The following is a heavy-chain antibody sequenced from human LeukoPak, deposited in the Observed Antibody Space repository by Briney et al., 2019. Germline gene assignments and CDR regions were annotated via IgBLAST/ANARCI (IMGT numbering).Heavy chain of an antibody. CDR3: ARDHDSHYDILTGPDY. J-gene: IGHJ4*02. CDR2: IYSGGST. V-gene: IGHV3-53*01. CDR1: GFTVSSNY. Sequence: GGSLRLSCAASGFTVSSNYMSWVRQAPGKGLEWVSVIYSGGSTYYADSVKGRFTISRDNSKNALYLQMNSLRAEDTAVYYCARDHDSHYDILTGPDYWGQGTLVTVSS. D-gene: IGHD3-9*01.